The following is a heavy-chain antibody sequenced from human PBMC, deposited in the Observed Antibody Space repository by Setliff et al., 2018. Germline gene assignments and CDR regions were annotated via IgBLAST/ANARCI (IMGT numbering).Heavy chain of an antibody. Sequence: VKVSCKTLGKSFTKYDFHWVRQATGQGLEWMGWMHPNSGNTGYAQRFQGRVTMTSNTAINTAYMELMRLTSEDTAVYYCVTAQGAEHFDYWGQGSLVTVSS. D-gene: IGHD3-16*01. J-gene: IGHJ4*02. CDR2: MHPNSGNT. V-gene: IGHV1-8*01. CDR1: GKSFTKYD. CDR3: VTAQGAEHFDY.